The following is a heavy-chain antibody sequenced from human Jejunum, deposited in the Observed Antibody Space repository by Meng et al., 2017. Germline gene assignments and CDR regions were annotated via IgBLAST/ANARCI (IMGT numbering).Heavy chain of an antibody. CDR1: GFTFSYA. Sequence: EVQLVESGGGLVQPGGSLRLSWAASGFTFSYAMSWVRQAPGKGLEWVSAISGSGDRTYYADSVKGRFTISRDNSKNTLYLQMNSLRAEDTAVYYCAKSRVGATRYFDYWGQGTLVTVSS. CDR3: AKSRVGATRYFDY. D-gene: IGHD1-26*01. CDR2: ISGSGDRT. J-gene: IGHJ4*02. V-gene: IGHV3-23*04.